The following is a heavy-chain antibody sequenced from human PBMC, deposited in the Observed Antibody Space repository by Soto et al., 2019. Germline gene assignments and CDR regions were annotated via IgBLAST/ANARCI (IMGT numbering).Heavy chain of an antibody. CDR2: ISYDGSNQ. J-gene: IGHJ4*02. D-gene: IGHD3-22*01. CDR1: GFTFSDYG. Sequence: HPGGSLRLSCVASGFTFSDYGMHWVRQAPGKGLEWVAVISYDGSNQYYADSVKGRFTISRDNSKNTLYLQMNSLRAEDTAVYYCAKGFTYNYDSSGYYTFNYWGQGTLVTVSS. CDR3: AKGFTYNYDSSGYYTFNY. V-gene: IGHV3-30*18.